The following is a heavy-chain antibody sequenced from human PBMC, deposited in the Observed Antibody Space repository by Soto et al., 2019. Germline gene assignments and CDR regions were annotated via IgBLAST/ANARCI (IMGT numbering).Heavy chain of an antibody. Sequence: EVQLLESGGTLVQPGESLRLSCEVSGFSFSSFAMNWVRQAPGEGLEWVSSIRGTATYYADSVKGRFTISRDNSKNTVYLQMNTLRGEDTAVYYCAKCAVLVTASGGWCNWFVPWGQGTLVIVSS. V-gene: IGHV3-23*01. D-gene: IGHD2-21*02. J-gene: IGHJ5*02. CDR2: IRGTAT. CDR3: AKCAVLVTASGGWCNWFVP. CDR1: GFSFSSFA.